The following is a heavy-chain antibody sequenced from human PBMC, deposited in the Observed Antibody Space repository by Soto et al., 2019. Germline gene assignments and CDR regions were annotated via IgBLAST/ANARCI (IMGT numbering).Heavy chain of an antibody. Sequence: QVQLVQSGSEVKKPGASVKVSSKASGYTLTNYGMSWVRQAPGQGVEWMGWISAYNGNTNHAQNFQGRVTMTTDTSTNTAYRELRSLRSDDTAVYYCARCYCSVGSCYSCWHFDLWGRGALVTVSS. D-gene: IGHD2-15*01. V-gene: IGHV1-18*01. CDR1: GYTLTNYG. J-gene: IGHJ2*01. CDR3: ARCYCSVGSCYSCWHFDL. CDR2: ISAYNGNT.